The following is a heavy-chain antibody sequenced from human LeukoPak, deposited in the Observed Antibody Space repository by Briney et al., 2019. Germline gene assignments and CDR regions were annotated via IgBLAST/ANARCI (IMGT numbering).Heavy chain of an antibody. Sequence: ASVKVSCKASGYTFTKYGITWVRQAPGQGLEWMGWISAYNGNTNYAQKLQGRVTMTTDTSTSTAYMELRSLRSDDTAVYYCARESGAYDSSGYYFSWFDPWGQGTLVTVSS. CDR1: GYTFTKYG. CDR2: ISAYNGNT. D-gene: IGHD3-22*01. J-gene: IGHJ5*02. CDR3: ARESGAYDSSGYYFSWFDP. V-gene: IGHV1-18*01.